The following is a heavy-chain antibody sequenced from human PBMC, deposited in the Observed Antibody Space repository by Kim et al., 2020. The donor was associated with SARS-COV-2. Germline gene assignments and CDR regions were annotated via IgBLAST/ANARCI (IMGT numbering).Heavy chain of an antibody. V-gene: IGHV4-34*01. CDR2: INHSGST. CDR1: GGSFSGYY. Sequence: SETLSLTCAVYGGSFSGYYWSWIRQPPGKGLEWIGEINHSGSTNYNPSLKSRVTISVDTSKNQFSLKLSSVTAADTAVYYCARIKVVTTASQSFDYWGQGTLVTVSS. J-gene: IGHJ4*02. D-gene: IGHD2-21*02. CDR3: ARIKVVTTASQSFDY.